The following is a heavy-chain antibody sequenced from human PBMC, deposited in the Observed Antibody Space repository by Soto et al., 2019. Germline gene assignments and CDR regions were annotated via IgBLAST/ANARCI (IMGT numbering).Heavy chain of an antibody. CDR1: GFTFSTYA. J-gene: IGHJ6*03. D-gene: IGHD2-8*01. Sequence: EVQLLESGGGLVQPGGSLRLSCAASGFTFSTYAMSWARQAPGKGLEWVSTITTSGGNTYYADSVQGRFTISRDNSKNTLYLQMNSLRAEDTAVYYCAGRYCTNGVCYTNYYYYIDVWGKGTTVTVSS. CDR3: AGRYCTNGVCYTNYYYYIDV. V-gene: IGHV3-23*01. CDR2: ITTSGGNT.